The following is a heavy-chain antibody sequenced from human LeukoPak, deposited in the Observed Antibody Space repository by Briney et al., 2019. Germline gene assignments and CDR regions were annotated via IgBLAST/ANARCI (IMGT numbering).Heavy chain of an antibody. Sequence: ASVKVSCKASGYTFTGYYMHWVRQAPGQGLEWMGWINPNSGGTNYAQKFQGRVTMTRDTSISTAYMELSRLRSDDTAVYYCARARITMVRGVMPIYYFDYWGQGTLVTVSS. CDR3: ARARITMVRGVMPIYYFDY. D-gene: IGHD3-10*01. CDR2: INPNSGGT. CDR1: GYTFTGYY. V-gene: IGHV1-2*02. J-gene: IGHJ4*02.